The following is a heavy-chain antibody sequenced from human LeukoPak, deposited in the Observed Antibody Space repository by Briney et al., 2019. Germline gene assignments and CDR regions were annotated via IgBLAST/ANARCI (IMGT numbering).Heavy chain of an antibody. Sequence: SETLSLTCTVSGGSISSSSYYWGWIRQPPGKGLEWIGSIYHSGSTYYNPSLKSRVTIAVETSKNQFSLKLSSVTAADTAVYYCARRQTYYDYVWGSYPPGYFDYWGQGTLVTVSS. V-gene: IGHV4-39*01. J-gene: IGHJ4*02. CDR3: ARRQTYYDYVWGSYPPGYFDY. CDR2: IYHSGST. CDR1: GGSISSSSYY. D-gene: IGHD3-16*02.